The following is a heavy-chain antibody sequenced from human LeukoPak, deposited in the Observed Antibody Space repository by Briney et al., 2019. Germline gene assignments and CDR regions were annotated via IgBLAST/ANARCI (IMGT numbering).Heavy chain of an antibody. J-gene: IGHJ4*02. CDR1: GFTFSSYA. D-gene: IGHD1-26*01. Sequence: GGSLRLSCSASGFTFSSYAMHWVRQAPGKGLESVSAISSNGGSTYYADSVKGRFTISRDNSKNTLYLQMSSLRAEDTAVYYCVNDPNGSYYYNYWGQGTLVTVSS. CDR2: ISSNGGST. V-gene: IGHV3-64D*06. CDR3: VNDPNGSYYYNY.